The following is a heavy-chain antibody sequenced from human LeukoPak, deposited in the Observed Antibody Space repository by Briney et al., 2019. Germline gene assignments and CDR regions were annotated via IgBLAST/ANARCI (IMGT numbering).Heavy chain of an antibody. J-gene: IGHJ3*02. V-gene: IGHV3-30*03. CDR1: GFTFSSYG. Sequence: GGSLRLSCAASGFTFSSYGMHWVRQAPGKGLEWVAVISYDGSNKYYADSAKGRFTISRDNSKNTLYLQMNSLKTEDTAVYYCTTDLGAFDIWGQGTMVTVSS. CDR3: TTDLGAFDI. CDR2: ISYDGSNK.